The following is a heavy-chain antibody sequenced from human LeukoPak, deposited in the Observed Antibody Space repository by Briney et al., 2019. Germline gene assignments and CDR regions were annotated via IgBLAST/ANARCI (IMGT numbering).Heavy chain of an antibody. Sequence: PGGYLRLYCAASGFTFSSYAMSWVRQAPGKGLEWVSAISGSGGSTYYAHSVKGRFTISRDNSKNTLYLQMNSLRAQDTAVYYCAKDKGYRGYDFDYWGQGTLVTVSS. CDR1: GFTFSSYA. D-gene: IGHD5-12*01. J-gene: IGHJ4*02. CDR3: AKDKGYRGYDFDY. CDR2: ISGSGGST. V-gene: IGHV3-23*01.